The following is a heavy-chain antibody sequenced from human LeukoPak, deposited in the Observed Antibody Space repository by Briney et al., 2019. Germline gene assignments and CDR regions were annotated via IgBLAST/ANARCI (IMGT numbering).Heavy chain of an antibody. V-gene: IGHV3-30*02. D-gene: IGHD1-26*01. CDR1: GFTFSSYG. J-gene: IGHJ4*02. Sequence: GGSLRLSCAASGFTFSSYGMHWVRQAPGKGLEWVAFIRYDGSNKYYADSVKGRFTISRDNSKNTLYLQMNSLRAEDTAVYYCAKDPVGTTVRGDYWGQGTLVTVSS. CDR2: IRYDGSNK. CDR3: AKDPVGTTVRGDY.